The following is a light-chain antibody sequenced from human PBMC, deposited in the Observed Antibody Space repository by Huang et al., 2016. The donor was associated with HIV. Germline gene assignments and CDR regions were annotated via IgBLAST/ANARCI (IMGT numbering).Light chain of an antibody. V-gene: IGKV3-11*01. CDR2: DAS. CDR1: QSVSSF. CDR3: QQRNNWIT. J-gene: IGKJ5*01. Sequence: EIVLTQSPATISLSPGERATLSCRASQSVSSFLAWYQQKPGQAPRLLIHDASNRATGVPARFSGSGSGTGFTRSISSLEPEDFASYYCQQRNNWITFGQGTRLEIK.